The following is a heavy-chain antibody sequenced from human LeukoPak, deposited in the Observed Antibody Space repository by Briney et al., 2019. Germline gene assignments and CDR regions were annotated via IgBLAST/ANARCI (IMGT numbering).Heavy chain of an antibody. V-gene: IGHV4-59*08. CDR3: ARSGTRSGGAFDI. CDR1: AGSISGYY. J-gene: IGHJ3*02. D-gene: IGHD4-23*01. Sequence: SETLSLTCTVSAGSISGYYWSWIRQSPGKGLVWIAYVYSSGSTNYNPSLYSRVTISLDTSKNQFSQKLRSVTAADTAVYFCARSGTRSGGAFDIWGQGTMVTVSS. CDR2: VYSSGST.